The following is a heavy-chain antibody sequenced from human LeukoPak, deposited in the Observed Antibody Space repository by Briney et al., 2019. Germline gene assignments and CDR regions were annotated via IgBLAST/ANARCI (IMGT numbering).Heavy chain of an antibody. CDR2: INAGNGNT. J-gene: IGHJ6*02. Sequence: GASVKVSCKASGYTFTSYAMHWVRQAPGQRLEWMGWINAGNGNTKYSQKFQGRVTITRDTSASTAYMELSSLRSEDTAVYYCARSEDIVVVVAATPNYYGMDVWGQGTTVTVSS. CDR1: GYTFTSYA. D-gene: IGHD2-15*01. CDR3: ARSEDIVVVVAATPNYYGMDV. V-gene: IGHV1-3*01.